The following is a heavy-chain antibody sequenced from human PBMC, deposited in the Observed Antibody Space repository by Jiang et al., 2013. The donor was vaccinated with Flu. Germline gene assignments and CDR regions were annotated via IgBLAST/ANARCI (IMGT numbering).Heavy chain of an antibody. CDR1: GYTFITYY. Sequence: SGAEVKKPGASVKVSRKASGYTFITYYIHWVRQAPGQGLEWMGWINPNNGGTYYAQKFQGRVTMTRDTSITTGYMELSSLRSDDTAVYYCATDGGKWELSTPPVWGQGTLVTVSS. J-gene: IGHJ4*02. D-gene: IGHD1-26*01. V-gene: IGHV1-2*02. CDR3: ATDGGKWELSTPPV. CDR2: INPNNGGT.